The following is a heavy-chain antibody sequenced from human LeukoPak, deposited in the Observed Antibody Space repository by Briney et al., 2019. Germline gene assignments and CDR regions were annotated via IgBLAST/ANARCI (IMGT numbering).Heavy chain of an antibody. V-gene: IGHV3-74*01. CDR3: TGSSAENWFDP. CDR2: IKSDGSIR. J-gene: IGHJ5*02. CDR1: GFTFTSYA. Sequence: QPGGSLRLSCAASGFTFTSYAMSWVRQAPGKGPVWVSRIKSDGSIRSYADSVRGRFTISRDNAKNTLYLQMNSLRAEDTAVYYCTGSSAENWFDPWGQGTLVTVSS. D-gene: IGHD6-6*01.